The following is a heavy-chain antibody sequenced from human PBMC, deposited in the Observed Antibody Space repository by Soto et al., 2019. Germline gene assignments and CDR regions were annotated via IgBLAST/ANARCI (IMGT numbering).Heavy chain of an antibody. CDR2: IYYSGST. V-gene: IGHV4-59*01. J-gene: IGHJ4*02. Sequence: SETLSLTCTVSGGSISSYYWSWIRQPPGKGLEWIGYIYYSGSTNYNPSLRSRVTISVDTSKNQFSLKLSSVTAADTAVYYCARGGFCSSTSCYSSRLFDYWGQGTLVTVSP. CDR1: GGSISSYY. D-gene: IGHD2-2*02. CDR3: ARGGFCSSTSCYSSRLFDY.